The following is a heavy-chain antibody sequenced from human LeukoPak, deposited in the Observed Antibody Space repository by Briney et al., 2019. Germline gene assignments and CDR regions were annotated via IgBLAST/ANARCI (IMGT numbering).Heavy chain of an antibody. J-gene: IGHJ4*02. CDR3: ARVPYVLRYFDWLLEGIDY. V-gene: IGHV4-39*01. Sequence: SETLSLTCTVSGGSISSSSYYWGWIRQAPGKGLEWIGSIYYSGSTYYNPSLKSRVTISVDTSKNQFSLKLSSVTAADTAVYHCARVPYVLRYFDWLLEGIDYWGQGTLVTVSS. CDR2: IYYSGST. CDR1: GGSISSSSYY. D-gene: IGHD3-9*01.